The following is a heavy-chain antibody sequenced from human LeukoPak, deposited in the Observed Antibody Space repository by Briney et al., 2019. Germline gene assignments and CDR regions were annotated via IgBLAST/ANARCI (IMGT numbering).Heavy chain of an antibody. J-gene: IGHJ3*02. CDR2: INSDGSGT. D-gene: IGHD3-22*01. V-gene: IGHV3-74*01. CDR3: ARGKISGYYSPSDAFDI. CDR1: GFTFSSYW. Sequence: GGSLRLSCAASGFTFSSYWMHWVRQAPGKGLVWVSRINSDGSGTSYADSVKGRFTISRDNAKNTLYLQMNSLRAEDTAVYYCARGKISGYYSPSDAFDIWGQGTLVTVSS.